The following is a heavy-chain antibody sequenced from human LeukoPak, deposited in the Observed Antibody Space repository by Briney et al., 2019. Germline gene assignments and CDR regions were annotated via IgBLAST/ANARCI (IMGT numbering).Heavy chain of an antibody. CDR3: ARYSFPVGRHFDY. J-gene: IGHJ4*02. V-gene: IGHV4-39*02. CDR1: GGSFRSNGYF. Sequence: PSETLSLTCTVSGGSFRSNGYFWSWIRQPPGKGLEWIATVSYSGTTYYNPSLKSRVTMSVDTSTNHFSLKLSSVTAADTAVYYCARYSFPVGRHFDYWGQGTLVTVSS. D-gene: IGHD1-26*01. CDR2: VSYSGTT.